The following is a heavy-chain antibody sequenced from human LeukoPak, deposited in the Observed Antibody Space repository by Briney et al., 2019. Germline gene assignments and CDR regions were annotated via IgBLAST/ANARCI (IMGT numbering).Heavy chain of an antibody. Sequence: PGGSLRLSCAASGFTFSSYTMSWVRQAPGKGLEWVSTITTSDGNTYYADSVKGRFTVSRDNSKNTLFLQMNSLRAEDTAVYYCAKDGGLWVSAHWGDSWGRGNLVTVSS. CDR1: GFTFSSYT. D-gene: IGHD7-27*01. CDR2: ITTSDGNT. J-gene: IGHJ4*02. CDR3: AKDGGLWVSAHWGDS. V-gene: IGHV3-23*01.